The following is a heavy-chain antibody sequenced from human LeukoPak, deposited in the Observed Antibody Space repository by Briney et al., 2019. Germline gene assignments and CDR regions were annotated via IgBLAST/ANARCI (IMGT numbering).Heavy chain of an antibody. CDR2: IYYSGDT. J-gene: IGHJ4*02. CDR1: GAFIDTTSYY. D-gene: IGHD4-17*01. V-gene: IGHV4-39*01. Sequence: SETLSLTCAVSGAFIDTTSYYCAWLRQPPGKGLEWIGSIYYSGDTHYSPSLKSRLTICADTSKNQFSLKLSSVTAADTAVYYCAIDYGDYPDYWGQGTLVTVSS. CDR3: AIDYGDYPDY.